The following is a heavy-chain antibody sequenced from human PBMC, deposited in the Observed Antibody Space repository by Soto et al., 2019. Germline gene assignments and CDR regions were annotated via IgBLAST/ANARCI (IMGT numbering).Heavy chain of an antibody. J-gene: IGHJ6*02. Sequence: EVQLVESGGGLVQPGGSLRLSCAASGFTSSSYWMSWVRQAPVKGLEWVGNIKQDGSEQNYVDFVKGRFTISRDNANNSLYLQMNSLRAEDTAVYYCARIASTGRGWDVWGQGTTVVVSS. V-gene: IGHV3-7*01. D-gene: IGHD6-13*01. CDR2: IKQDGSEQ. CDR1: GFTSSSYW. CDR3: ARIASTGRGWDV.